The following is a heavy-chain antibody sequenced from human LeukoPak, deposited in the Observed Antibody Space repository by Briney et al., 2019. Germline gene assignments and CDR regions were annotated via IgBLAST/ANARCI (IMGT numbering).Heavy chain of an antibody. CDR3: ARAVAGLFDI. CDR2: ITPSSGDT. J-gene: IGHJ3*02. Sequence: GPVKVSCKASGYTFTGYNIHWVRQAPGQGLEWMGWITPSSGDTKYAQTFQGRVTMTRDTSINTAYMELRSLRSDDTAVYYCARAVAGLFDIWGQGTMVTVSS. CDR1: GYTFTGYN. D-gene: IGHD6-19*01. V-gene: IGHV1-2*02.